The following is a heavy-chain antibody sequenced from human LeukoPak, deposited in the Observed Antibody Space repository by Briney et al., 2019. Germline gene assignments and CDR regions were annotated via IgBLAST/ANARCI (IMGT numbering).Heavy chain of an antibody. Sequence: SETLSLTCTVSGGSISSGSYYWSWIRQPAGTGLEWIGRIYTSGSTNYNPSLKSRVTISVDTSKNQFSLKLSSVTAADTAVYYCAREDTAVGDFDYWGQGTLVTVSS. J-gene: IGHJ4*02. CDR1: GGSISSGSYY. D-gene: IGHD3-10*01. CDR3: AREDTAVGDFDY. V-gene: IGHV4-61*02. CDR2: IYTSGST.